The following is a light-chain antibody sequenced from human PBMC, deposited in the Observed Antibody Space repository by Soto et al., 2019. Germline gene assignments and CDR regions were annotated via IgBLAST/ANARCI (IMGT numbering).Light chain of an antibody. J-gene: IGKJ5*01. CDR3: QQYENLPT. CDR1: QSISNH. Sequence: DIQRTQSPSSLSASVEDRVIITCRASQSISNHLNWYQQKPGKAPKLLIFAASSLQSGVPSRFSGSRSGPDSTLTISSLQPDDFATYYCQQYENLPTFGQGTRLEIK. CDR2: AAS. V-gene: IGKV1-39*01.